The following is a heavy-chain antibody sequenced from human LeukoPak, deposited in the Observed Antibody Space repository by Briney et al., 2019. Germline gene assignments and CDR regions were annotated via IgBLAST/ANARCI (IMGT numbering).Heavy chain of an antibody. J-gene: IGHJ4*02. CDR1: GFTFNSYT. V-gene: IGHV3-21*04. Sequence: GGSLRLSCAASGFTFNSYTMNWVRQAPGKGLEWVSSISSSSSYIFYADSVKGRFTISRDNAKNSLYLQMNSLRAEDTAVYYCARDGEGFDYWGQGTLVTVSS. D-gene: IGHD3-10*01. CDR3: ARDGEGFDY. CDR2: ISSSSSYI.